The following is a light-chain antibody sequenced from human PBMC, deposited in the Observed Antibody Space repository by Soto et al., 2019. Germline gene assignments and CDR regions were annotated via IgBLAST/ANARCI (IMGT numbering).Light chain of an antibody. CDR3: QQYGSSPS. V-gene: IGKV3-20*01. CDR1: LSVSSSY. CDR2: GAS. J-gene: IGKJ1*01. Sequence: EIVLTQSPGTLSLSPGGGATLSCRASLSVSSSYIAWYQQRPGQTPSLLIYGASTRATGIPDRFSGSGSGTHFTLTISRLEPGDFAVYYCQQYGSSPSFGEGTKVDIK.